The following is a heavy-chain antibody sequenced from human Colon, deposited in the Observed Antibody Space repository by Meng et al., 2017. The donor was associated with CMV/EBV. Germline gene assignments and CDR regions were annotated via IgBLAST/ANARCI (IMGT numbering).Heavy chain of an antibody. J-gene: IGHJ4*02. CDR3: ARKGLSGFKY. CDR2: INPNMGGT. V-gene: IGHV1-2*02. CDR1: GYTFTGYK. Sequence: ASVKVSCKASGYTFTGYKIHWVRQAPGQGLEWMGWINPNMGGTTYAQKLQGRVTMTRDTSTSTVYMELSGLRSEDTAVYYCARKGLSGFKYWGQGTLVTVSS. D-gene: IGHD3-3*01.